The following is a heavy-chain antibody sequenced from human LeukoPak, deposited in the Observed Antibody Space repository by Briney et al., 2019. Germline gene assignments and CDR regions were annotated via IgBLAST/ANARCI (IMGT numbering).Heavy chain of an antibody. V-gene: IGHV3-30-3*01. Sequence: GGSLRLSCAASGFTFSSYAMHWVRQAPGKGLEWVAVISYDGSNKYYADSVKGRFIISRDNSKNTLYLQMNSLRAEDTAVYYCARVGEMATFDYWGQGTLVTVSS. J-gene: IGHJ4*02. D-gene: IGHD5-24*01. CDR3: ARVGEMATFDY. CDR2: ISYDGSNK. CDR1: GFTFSSYA.